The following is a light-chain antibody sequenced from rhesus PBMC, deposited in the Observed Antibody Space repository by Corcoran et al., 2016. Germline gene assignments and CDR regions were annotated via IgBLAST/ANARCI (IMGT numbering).Light chain of an antibody. CDR1: SSNIGSNY. J-gene: IGLJ1*01. CDR3: SAWDSSLSGYI. CDR2: NNN. Sequence: QSVLTQPPSASGAPGQSVTISCSGSSSNIGSNYVYWYQQLSGKAPKLLIYNNNQRPSGVPDRFSGSKSGTSASLAISGLQSEDEAEYYCSAWDSSLSGYIFGAGTRLTVL. V-gene: IGLV1-72*02.